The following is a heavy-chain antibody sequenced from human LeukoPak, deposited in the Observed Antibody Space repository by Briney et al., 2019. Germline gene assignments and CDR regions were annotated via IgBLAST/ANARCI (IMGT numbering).Heavy chain of an antibody. D-gene: IGHD3-22*01. J-gene: IGHJ4*02. Sequence: ASLKVSCKASGYTFTGYYIHWVRQAPGQGLEWMGWVNPNSSGTNYAQNFQGRVTMTRDTSISTAYMELSRLRSDDTAVYYCARAGYYDTSGYYHPFDYWGQGILVTVSS. CDR2: VNPNSSGT. CDR3: ARAGYYDTSGYYHPFDY. CDR1: GYTFTGYY. V-gene: IGHV1-2*02.